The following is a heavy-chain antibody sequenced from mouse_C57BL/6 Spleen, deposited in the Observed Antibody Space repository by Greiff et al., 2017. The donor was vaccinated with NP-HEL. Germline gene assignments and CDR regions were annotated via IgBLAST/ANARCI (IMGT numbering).Heavy chain of an antibody. CDR2: INPNNGGT. CDR1: GYTFTDYY. J-gene: IGHJ2*01. D-gene: IGHD3-3*01. V-gene: IGHV1-26*01. CDR3: ARYGRDKGFDY. Sequence: EVQLQQSGPELVKPGASVKISCKASGYTFTDYYMNWVKQSHGKSLEWIGDINPNNGGTSYNQKFKGKATLTVDKSSSTAYMELRSLTSEDSAVYYCARYGRDKGFDYWGQGTTLTVSS.